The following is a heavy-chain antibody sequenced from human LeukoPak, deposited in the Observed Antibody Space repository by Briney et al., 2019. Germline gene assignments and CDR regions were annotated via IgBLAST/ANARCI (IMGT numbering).Heavy chain of an antibody. Sequence: PSETLSLTCAVYGGSFSGYYWSWTRQPPGKGLEWIGEINHSGSTNYNPSLKSRVTISVDTSKNQFSLKLSSVTAADTAVYYCASSPRSYCSSTSCYGFWFDPWGQGTLVTVSS. V-gene: IGHV4-34*01. CDR3: ASSPRSYCSSTSCYGFWFDP. D-gene: IGHD2-2*01. CDR1: GGSFSGYY. CDR2: INHSGST. J-gene: IGHJ5*02.